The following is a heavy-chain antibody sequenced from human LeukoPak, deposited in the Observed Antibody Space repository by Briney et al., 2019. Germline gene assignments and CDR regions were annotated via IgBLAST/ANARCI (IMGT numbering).Heavy chain of an antibody. Sequence: SETLSLTCTVSGGSISSGGYYWSWIRQHPGKGLEWIGYIYYSGSTYYNPSLKSRVTISVDTSKNQFSLKLSSVTAADTAVYYCARDSSSWYFGRLPFDYWGQGTLVTVSS. CDR2: IYYSGST. J-gene: IGHJ4*02. V-gene: IGHV4-31*03. CDR3: ARDSSSWYFGRLPFDY. CDR1: GGSISSGGYY. D-gene: IGHD6-13*01.